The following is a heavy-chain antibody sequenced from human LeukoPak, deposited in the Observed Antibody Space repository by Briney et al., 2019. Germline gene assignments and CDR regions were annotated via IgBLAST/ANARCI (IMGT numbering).Heavy chain of an antibody. CDR1: GFTFSSYA. D-gene: IGHD1-7*01. CDR2: ISYDGSNK. J-gene: IGHJ4*02. V-gene: IGHV3-30-3*01. CDR3: ARDLTGTTNY. Sequence: PGKSLRLSWAASGFTFSSYAMHWVRQAPGKGLEWVAVISYDGSNKYYADSVKGRFTISRDNSKNPLYLQMNSLRAEDTAVYYCARDLTGTTNYWGQGTLVTVSS.